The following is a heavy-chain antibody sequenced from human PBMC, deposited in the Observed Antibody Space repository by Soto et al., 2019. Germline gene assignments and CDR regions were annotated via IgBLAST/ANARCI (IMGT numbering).Heavy chain of an antibody. Sequence: PGGSLRLSCAAFGFTFSNAWMSWVRQAPGKGLEWVGRIKSKTDGGTTDYAAPVKGRFTISRDDSKNTLYMQMNSLKTEDTAVYYCTTTYTYYYDRDYYYGMDVWGQGTTVTVSS. CDR2: IKSKTDGGTT. D-gene: IGHD3-22*01. V-gene: IGHV3-15*01. CDR1: GFTFSNAW. CDR3: TTTYTYYYDRDYYYGMDV. J-gene: IGHJ6*02.